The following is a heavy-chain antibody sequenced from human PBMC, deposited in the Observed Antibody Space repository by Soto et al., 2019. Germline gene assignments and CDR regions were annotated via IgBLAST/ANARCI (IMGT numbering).Heavy chain of an antibody. Sequence: QVQLVQSGAEVKKPGASVKVSCKASGYTFTSYDINWVRLATGQGLEWMGWMNPNSGNTAYAQKSQGRATMTRNTSISTAYMELSGLRSEDTAVYYCARLKQDYAVAWGQGTLVTVSS. V-gene: IGHV1-8*01. CDR2: MNPNSGNT. CDR1: GYTFTSYD. J-gene: IGHJ5*02. CDR3: ARLKQDYAVA. D-gene: IGHD3-16*01.